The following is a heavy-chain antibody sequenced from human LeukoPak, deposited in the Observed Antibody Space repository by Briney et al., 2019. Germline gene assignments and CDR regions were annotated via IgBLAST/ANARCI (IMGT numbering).Heavy chain of an antibody. Sequence: SETLSLTCTVSGGSISSYYWNWIRQPPGEGLEWIGYIYYTGSSNYNPSLKSRVTISLETSKNQFSLKLSSVTAADTAVYYCVRRVVVVTANDKSDAFDVWGQGTVVTVSS. V-gene: IGHV4-59*01. CDR2: IYYTGSS. D-gene: IGHD2-21*02. J-gene: IGHJ3*01. CDR3: VRRVVVVTANDKSDAFDV. CDR1: GGSISSYY.